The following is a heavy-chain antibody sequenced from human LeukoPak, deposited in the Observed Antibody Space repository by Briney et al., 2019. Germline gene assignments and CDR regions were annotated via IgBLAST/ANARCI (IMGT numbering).Heavy chain of an antibody. J-gene: IGHJ6*03. CDR2: ISTYNADT. CDR1: GYILTRYG. Sequence: ASVKVSCKASGYILTRYGISWVRQAPGQGLEWLGWISTYNADTKYAQKIQGRVTMTTDTSTRTAYMELRSLGSDDTAVYYCARGGDYDFWSGYTDMDVWGKGTTVTVSS. V-gene: IGHV1-18*01. CDR3: ARGGDYDFWSGYTDMDV. D-gene: IGHD3-3*01.